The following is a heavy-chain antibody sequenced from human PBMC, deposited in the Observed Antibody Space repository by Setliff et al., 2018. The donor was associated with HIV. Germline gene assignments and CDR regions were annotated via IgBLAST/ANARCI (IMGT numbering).Heavy chain of an antibody. CDR1: GGSISSSSYY. Sequence: SLTCTVSGGSISSSSYYWGWIRQPPGKGLEWIGSIYYSGSTYYNPSLKSRVTISVDTSKNQFSLKLSSVTAADTAVYYCASPGRRRGYCSSTSCYDEGLYYYYYMDVWGKGTTVTVSS. D-gene: IGHD2-2*01. V-gene: IGHV4-39*01. J-gene: IGHJ6*03. CDR3: ASPGRRRGYCSSTSCYDEGLYYYYYMDV. CDR2: IYYSGST.